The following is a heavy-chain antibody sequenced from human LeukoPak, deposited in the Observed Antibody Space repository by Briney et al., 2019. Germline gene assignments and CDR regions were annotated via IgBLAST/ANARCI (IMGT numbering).Heavy chain of an antibody. CDR2: INPNSGGT. Sequence: GASVKVSFTASGYTFTDYYIHWVRQAPGQGLEWMGWINPNSGGTNYAQKFQDRVTMTRDASISTAYMELSSLRSDDTALYYCARRGSGNYYNVYYFAYWSQGTLVTVSS. CDR1: GYTFTDYY. CDR3: ARRGSGNYYNVYYFAY. J-gene: IGHJ4*02. V-gene: IGHV1-2*02. D-gene: IGHD3-10*01.